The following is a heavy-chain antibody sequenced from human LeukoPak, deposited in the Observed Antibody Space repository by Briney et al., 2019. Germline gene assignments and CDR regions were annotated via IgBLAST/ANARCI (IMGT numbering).Heavy chain of an antibody. J-gene: IGHJ4*02. D-gene: IGHD4-17*01. CDR1: GGSITCSSNW. CDR2: VYQSGTT. CDR3: ATYFYGDYASYYFDY. V-gene: IGHV4-4*02. Sequence: SGTLSLTCAVSGGSITCSSNWWSWARQPPGKGLEWIGEVYQSGTTNYNPSLKSRVTMSLDKSKNHFSLKVSSVTAADTAVYYCATYFYGDYASYYFDYWGQGTLVTVSS.